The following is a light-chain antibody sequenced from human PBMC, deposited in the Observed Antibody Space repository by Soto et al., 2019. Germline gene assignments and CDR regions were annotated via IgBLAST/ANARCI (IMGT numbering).Light chain of an antibody. CDR1: QYVNSN. CDR3: QQYNSWPRT. V-gene: IGKV3-15*01. Sequence: ETALTQSPTTLSLSPGERATLPCRTSQYVNSNLAWYQQKPGQAPRLLIYGASNRATGIPARFSGSGSGTEFTLTISSLQSEDFAVYFCQQYNSWPRTFGQGTKVDIK. CDR2: GAS. J-gene: IGKJ1*01.